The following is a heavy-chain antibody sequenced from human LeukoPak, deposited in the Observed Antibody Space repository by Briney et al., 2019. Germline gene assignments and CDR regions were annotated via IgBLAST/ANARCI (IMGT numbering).Heavy chain of an antibody. CDR3: ARGGYYDSGSNFKY. D-gene: IGHD3-10*01. CDR2: SNHSGRT. V-gene: IGHV4-34*01. J-gene: IGHJ4*02. Sequence: SETLSLTCAVYGESFSGYYWNWIRQPPGKGREWIGESNHSGRTNYNPSLKSRVTISVDTSKNQFSRKLSSVTAADTAVYYCARGGYYDSGSNFKYWGQGTLVTVSS. CDR1: GESFSGYY.